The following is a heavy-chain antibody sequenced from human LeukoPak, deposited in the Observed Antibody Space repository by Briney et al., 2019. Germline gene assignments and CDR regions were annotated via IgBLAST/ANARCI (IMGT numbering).Heavy chain of an antibody. CDR2: INHSGST. CDR3: ASGVEIFYYFDY. Sequence: SETLSLTCAVYGGSFSGYYWSWIRQPPGKGLEWIGEINHSGSTNYNPSLKSRVTISVDTSKNQFSLKLSSVTAADTAVYYCASGVEIFYYFDYWGQGTLVTVSS. V-gene: IGHV4-34*01. J-gene: IGHJ4*02. CDR1: GGSFSGYY. D-gene: IGHD5-24*01.